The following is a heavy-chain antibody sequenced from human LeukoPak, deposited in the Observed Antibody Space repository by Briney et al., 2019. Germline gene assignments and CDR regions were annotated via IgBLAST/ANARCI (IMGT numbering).Heavy chain of an antibody. J-gene: IGHJ4*02. CDR2: ISGSSSYI. CDR3: TRDQLELYFDY. D-gene: IGHD1-7*01. V-gene: IGHV3-21*01. Sequence: GGSLRLSCTVSGFTVSSNSMSWVRQAPGKGLEWVSSISGSSSYIYYADSVKGRFTMSRDNAKNSLYLQVNSLTAEDTAVYYCTRDQLELYFDYWGQGTLVTVSS. CDR1: GFTVSSNS.